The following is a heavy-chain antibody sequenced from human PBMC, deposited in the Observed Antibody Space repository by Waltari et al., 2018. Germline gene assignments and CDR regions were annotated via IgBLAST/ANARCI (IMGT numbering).Heavy chain of an antibody. Sequence: QVQLQESGPGLVKPSETLSLTCTVSGYSISSGYYWGWIRQPPGKGLEWIGSIYHSGSTYYTPSLKSRVTISVDTSKNQFSLKLSSVTAADTAVYYCARDGDGGSYSVDYWGQGTLVTVSS. CDR2: IYHSGST. CDR3: ARDGDGGSYSVDY. V-gene: IGHV4-38-2*02. J-gene: IGHJ4*02. CDR1: GYSISSGYY. D-gene: IGHD1-26*01.